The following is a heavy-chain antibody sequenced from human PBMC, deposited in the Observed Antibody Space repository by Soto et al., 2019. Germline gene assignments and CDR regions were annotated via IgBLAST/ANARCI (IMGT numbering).Heavy chain of an antibody. V-gene: IGHV4-30-4*01. J-gene: IGHJ4*02. CDR2: IFDSGTS. Sequence: SETLSLTCSVSGGSISSGYWTWLRHPPGKGLEWIGHIFDSGTSYSNPSLKGRGTISVDTSKNQLSLTLGSVTAADTAVYYCARGLTTEKVDSWGQGTLVTVSS. CDR1: GGSISSGY. CDR3: ARGLTTEKVDS.